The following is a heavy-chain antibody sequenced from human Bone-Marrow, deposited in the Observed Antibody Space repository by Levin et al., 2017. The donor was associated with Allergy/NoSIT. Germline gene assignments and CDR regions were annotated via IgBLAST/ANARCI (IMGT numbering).Heavy chain of an antibody. Sequence: SQTLSLTCTVSGGSILGYYWSWIRQSPGKGLEWIGYMFYSGSTNYSPSLKSRVTISVDTSKNQFSLMLNSVTAADTAMYYCARHQAPDYYGSGSFSSFDLWGHGTLVTVSS. CDR1: GGSILGYY. CDR2: MFYSGST. CDR3: ARHQAPDYYGSGSFSSFDL. V-gene: IGHV4-59*08. D-gene: IGHD3-10*01. J-gene: IGHJ3*01.